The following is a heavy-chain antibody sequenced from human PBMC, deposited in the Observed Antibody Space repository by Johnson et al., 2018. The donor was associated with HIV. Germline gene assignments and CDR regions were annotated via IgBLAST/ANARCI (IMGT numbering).Heavy chain of an antibody. CDR2: ISYDGSNK. V-gene: IGHV3-30-3*01. CDR3: ARGWSGAFDI. J-gene: IGHJ3*02. Sequence: VQVVESGGGVVQPGRSLRLSCAASGFTFSSYAMHWVRQAPGKGLEWVAVISYDGSNKYYADSVKGRFTISRDNAKNSLYLQMNSLRVDDMGVYYCARGWSGAFDIWGQGTMVTVSS. CDR1: GFTFSSYA. D-gene: IGHD3-3*01.